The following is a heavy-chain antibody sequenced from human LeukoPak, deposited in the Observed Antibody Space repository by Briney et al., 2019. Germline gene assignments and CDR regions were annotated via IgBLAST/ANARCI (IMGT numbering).Heavy chain of an antibody. Sequence: SETLSLTCTVSGYSISSGYYWGWIRPPPGKGLEWIGSIYHSGSTYYNPSLKSRVTISVDTSKNHFSLKLSSVTAADTAVYYCARDNGHVQPWPSGWFDPWGQGTLVTVSS. D-gene: IGHD3-10*01. J-gene: IGHJ5*02. CDR2: IYHSGST. CDR1: GYSISSGYY. CDR3: ARDNGHVQPWPSGWFDP. V-gene: IGHV4-38-2*02.